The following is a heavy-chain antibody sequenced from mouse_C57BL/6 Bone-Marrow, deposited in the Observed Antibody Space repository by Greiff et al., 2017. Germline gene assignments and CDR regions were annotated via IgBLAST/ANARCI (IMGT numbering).Heavy chain of an antibody. Sequence: QVQLQQPGAVLVKPGASVKMSCKASGYTFTSYWITWVKQRPGQGLEWIGDIYPGSGSTNYNEKFKSKATLTVDTSSSTAYMQLSSLTSEDSAVXYCARFYYYGSSTGAYWGQGTLVTVSA. V-gene: IGHV1-55*01. CDR3: ARFYYYGSSTGAY. CDR2: IYPGSGST. D-gene: IGHD1-1*01. CDR1: GYTFTSYW. J-gene: IGHJ3*01.